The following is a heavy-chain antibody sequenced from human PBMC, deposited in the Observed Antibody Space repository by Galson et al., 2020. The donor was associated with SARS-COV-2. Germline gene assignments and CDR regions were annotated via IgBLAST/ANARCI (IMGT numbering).Heavy chain of an antibody. D-gene: IGHD4-17*01. J-gene: IGHJ4*02. CDR1: GGSISSPNW. Sequence: TLSLTCGVSGGSISSPNWWNWVRQPPGKGLEWIGEIYHTGSTNYNPSLKSRVTMSLDKSKNQFSLRLTSVTAADTTVYYCARDSSGDYSDYVLFDYWGQGALVTVSS. V-gene: IGHV4-4*02. CDR3: ARDSSGDYSDYVLFDY. CDR2: IYHTGST.